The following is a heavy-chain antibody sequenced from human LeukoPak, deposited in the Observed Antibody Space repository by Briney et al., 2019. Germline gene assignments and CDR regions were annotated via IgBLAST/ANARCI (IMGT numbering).Heavy chain of an antibody. CDR1: GFPFTTYT. J-gene: IGHJ4*02. CDR3: ARDRYGDYAVDY. V-gene: IGHV3-21*01. CDR2: ITSSSYI. Sequence: GGSLRLSCAASGFPFTTYTMNCVCHAPGAGLEWVSSITSSSYIHYADSVRGRFTISRDNAKNSLYLQMSSLRAEDTAVYYCARDRYGDYAVDYWGQGTLVTVSS. D-gene: IGHD4-17*01.